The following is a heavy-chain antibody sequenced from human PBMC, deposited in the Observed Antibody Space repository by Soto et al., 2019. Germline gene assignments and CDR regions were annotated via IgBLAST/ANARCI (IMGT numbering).Heavy chain of an antibody. D-gene: IGHD3-10*01. CDR3: ARATGADKEDY. V-gene: IGHV3-7*04. Sequence: EVQLVESGGGLVQPGGSLRLSCSASGFIFSSYWMSWLRQAPGKGLEWVASMNEYGSERYYVDSVKGRFTISRDNAKNSIYLQMNSRSAEDTAVYYCARATGADKEDYWGQGTLVTVSS. CDR1: GFIFSSYW. CDR2: MNEYGSER. J-gene: IGHJ4*02.